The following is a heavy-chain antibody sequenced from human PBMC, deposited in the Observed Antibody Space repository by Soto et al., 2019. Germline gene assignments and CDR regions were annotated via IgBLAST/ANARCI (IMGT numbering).Heavy chain of an antibody. CDR2: MNPNSGNT. CDR3: ARLTDYDSSPRDYYYYGMDV. D-gene: IGHD3-22*01. J-gene: IGHJ6*02. Sequence: ASVKVSCKASGYTFTSYDINWVRQATGQGLEWMGWMNPNSGNTGYAQKFQGRVTMTRNTSISTAYMELSSLRSEDTAVYYCARLTDYDSSPRDYYYYGMDVWGQGTTVTVSS. V-gene: IGHV1-8*01. CDR1: GYTFTSYD.